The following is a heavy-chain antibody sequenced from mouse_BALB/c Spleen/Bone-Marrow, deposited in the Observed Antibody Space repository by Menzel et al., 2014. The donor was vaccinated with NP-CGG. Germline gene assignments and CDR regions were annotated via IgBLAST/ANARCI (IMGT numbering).Heavy chain of an antibody. Sequence: QVQLQQSGAELVKPGASVKLSCKASDYIFFNYWMHWVKQRPGQGLSWIGEINPTNGRSNYNEKFKSKATLTVDKSSSTTYMQHSSLTSEDSAVYCCARRGDYCKAMDYWGQGTSGTVSS. CDR1: DYIFFNYW. CDR2: INPTNGRS. V-gene: IGHV1S81*02. CDR3: ARRGDYCKAMDY. J-gene: IGHJ4*01. D-gene: IGHD1-1*01.